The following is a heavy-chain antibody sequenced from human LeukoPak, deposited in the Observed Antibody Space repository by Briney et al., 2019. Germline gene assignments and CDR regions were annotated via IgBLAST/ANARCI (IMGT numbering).Heavy chain of an antibody. CDR3: AKDHSVAEAGYFLH. V-gene: IGHV3-21*01. D-gene: IGHD6-13*01. CDR2: ISSSSSYI. J-gene: IGHJ1*01. Sequence: GGSLRLSCAASGFTFSSYSMNWVRQAPGERLEWVSSISSSSSYIYYADSVKGRFTISRDDAKNSLFLQMNSLRAEDTAVYYCAKDHSVAEAGYFLHWGQGALVTVSS. CDR1: GFTFSSYS.